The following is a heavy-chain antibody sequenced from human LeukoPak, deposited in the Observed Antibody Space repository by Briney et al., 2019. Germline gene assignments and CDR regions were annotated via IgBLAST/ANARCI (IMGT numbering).Heavy chain of an antibody. CDR1: GFTFSSYA. D-gene: IGHD2-2*01. J-gene: IGHJ4*02. V-gene: IGHV3-23*01. CDR2: ILGSGTTT. CDR3: ARSRYWEYQLPRADLDY. Sequence: PGGSLRLSCAASGFTFSSYAMSWVRQAPGKGLEWVSGILGSGTTTYYADSVRGRSTISGDNSKSTLYLQVDSLRAEDTALYYCARSRYWEYQLPRADLDYWGQGTLVTVSS.